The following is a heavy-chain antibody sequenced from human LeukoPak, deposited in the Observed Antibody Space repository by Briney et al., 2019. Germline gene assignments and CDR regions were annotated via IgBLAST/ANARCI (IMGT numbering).Heavy chain of an antibody. CDR1: GGSISSGTYY. V-gene: IGHV4-61*02. D-gene: IGHD3-16*01. Sequence: SETLSLTCTVSGGSISSGTYYWSWIRQPAGKALEWIGRIYSSGSTDYNPSLKSRVTISVDTSKNQFSLKLSSVTAAGTAVYYCARVDMGDNMITFGFDYWGQGTLVTVSS. CDR2: IYSSGST. J-gene: IGHJ4*02. CDR3: ARVDMGDNMITFGFDY.